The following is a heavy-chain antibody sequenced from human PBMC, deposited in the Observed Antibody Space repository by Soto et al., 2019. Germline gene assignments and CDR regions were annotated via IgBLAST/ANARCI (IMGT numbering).Heavy chain of an antibody. CDR2: IWHDGNNE. CDR3: ARVKTWTIGNLGVDQ. V-gene: IGHV3-33*01. D-gene: IGHD3-3*01. Sequence: QVQLVESGGGVVQPGRSLRLSCEVSGFPFIRHGMHWVRQAPGKGLEWVAFIWHDGNNEHYADSVKGRFTISRDNSRNTLYLQMNSLRAEDTAVYYCARVKTWTIGNLGVDQWGQGTLVTVST. CDR1: GFPFIRHG. J-gene: IGHJ4*02.